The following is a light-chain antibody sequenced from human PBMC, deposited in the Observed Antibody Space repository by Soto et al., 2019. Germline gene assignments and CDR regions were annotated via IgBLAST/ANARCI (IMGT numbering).Light chain of an antibody. V-gene: IGKV1-13*02. Sequence: AIQLTQSPSSLFASVGDRVTITCRASQGISSALAWYQQQPGKAPKLLIYDASSLESGVPSRFSGSGSGTDFTLTISSLQPEDFATYYGQQFNSYPYTFCQGTKLEIK. CDR3: QQFNSYPYT. J-gene: IGKJ2*01. CDR2: DAS. CDR1: QGISSA.